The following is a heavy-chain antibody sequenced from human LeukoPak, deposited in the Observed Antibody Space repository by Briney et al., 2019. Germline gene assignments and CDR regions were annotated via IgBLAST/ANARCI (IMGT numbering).Heavy chain of an antibody. CDR2: INHSGST. D-gene: IGHD2-21*01. J-gene: IGHJ4*02. V-gene: IGHV4-34*01. CDR1: GENFSTYH. CDR3: ARPGLAYCGGDCYSTEGHYFDY. Sequence: SETLSLTCAVYGENFSTYHYSWIRQSPGKGLEWIGEINHSGSTNYNPSPKGRVTISVDTSRNQFSLRLTSVTAADAAMYYCARPGLAYCGGDCYSTEGHYFDYWSQGTLVAVSS.